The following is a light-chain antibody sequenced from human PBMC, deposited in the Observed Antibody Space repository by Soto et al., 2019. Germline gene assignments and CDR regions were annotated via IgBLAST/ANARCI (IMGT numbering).Light chain of an antibody. J-gene: IGKJ1*01. CDR3: QQYGSSGT. V-gene: IGKV3-15*01. Sequence: EIVMTQSPATLSASPGERATLSCRASQSVSSNLAWYQQKLGQAPRLLIYGASNGATDIPARFSGSGSGTEFTLTISRLEPEDFAVYYCQQYGSSGTFGQGTKVDIK. CDR1: QSVSSN. CDR2: GAS.